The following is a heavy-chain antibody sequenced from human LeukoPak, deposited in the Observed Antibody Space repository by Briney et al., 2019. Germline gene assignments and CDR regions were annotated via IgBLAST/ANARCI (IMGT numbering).Heavy chain of an antibody. D-gene: IGHD1-26*01. CDR1: GFTFSSYA. J-gene: IGHJ3*02. CDR2: ISGSGGST. Sequence: GGSLRLSCAASGFTFSSYAMSWVRQAPGKGLEWVSAISGSGGSTYYADSVKGRFTISRDNSKNTLYLQMNSLRAEDTAVYYCAKGELRWELLPHAFDIWGQGTMVTVSS. CDR3: AKGELRWELLPHAFDI. V-gene: IGHV3-23*01.